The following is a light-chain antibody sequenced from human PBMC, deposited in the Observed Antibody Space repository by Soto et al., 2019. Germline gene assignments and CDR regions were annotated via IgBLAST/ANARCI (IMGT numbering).Light chain of an antibody. Sequence: QPVLTQPPSVSGAPGQRVTISCTGSSSNIGAGYDVNWYQQLPGTAPKLLIYGNNNRPLGVPGRFSGSKSGTSASLAITGLQAEDEADYYCQSYDSSLSGSEVFGGGTQLTVL. CDR1: SSNIGAGYD. V-gene: IGLV1-40*01. J-gene: IGLJ2*01. CDR3: QSYDSSLSGSEV. CDR2: GNN.